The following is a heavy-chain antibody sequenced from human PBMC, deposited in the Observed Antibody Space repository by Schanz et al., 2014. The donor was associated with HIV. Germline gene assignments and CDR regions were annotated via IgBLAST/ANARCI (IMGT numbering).Heavy chain of an antibody. CDR1: GFTFSSYG. CDR2: ISYDGSNK. D-gene: IGHD6-6*01. V-gene: IGHV3-30*03. J-gene: IGHJ6*02. Sequence: QVQLVESGGGVVQPGRSLRLSCAASGFTFSSYGMHWVRQAPGKGLEWVAVISYDGSNKYYADSVKGRFTISRDNSKSTLYLQLNSLRAEDTAVYYCASTIYPYSSSSDYYYGMDVWGQGTTVSVSS. CDR3: ASTIYPYSSSSDYYYGMDV.